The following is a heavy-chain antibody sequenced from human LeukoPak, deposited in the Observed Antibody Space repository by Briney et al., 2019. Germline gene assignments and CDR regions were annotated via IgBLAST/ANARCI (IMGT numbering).Heavy chain of an antibody. D-gene: IGHD3-3*01. V-gene: IGHV3-21*01. CDR1: GFTFSSYS. CDR3: ARDGASLRFLEWLPSYYYYGMDV. Sequence: KTGGSLRLSCAASGFTFSSYSMNWVRQAPGKGLEWVSSISSSSSYIYYADSVKGRFTISRDNAKNSLYLQMNSLRAEDTAVYYCARDGASLRFLEWLPSYYYYGMDVWGQGTTVTASS. J-gene: IGHJ6*02. CDR2: ISSSSSYI.